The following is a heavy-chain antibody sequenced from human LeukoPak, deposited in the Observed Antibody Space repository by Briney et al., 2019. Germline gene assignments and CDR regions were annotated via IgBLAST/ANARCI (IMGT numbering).Heavy chain of an antibody. CDR3: ARGGRIVAAILYYFDY. Sequence: SVKVSCKASGGTFSSYAISWVRQAPGQGLEWMGGIIPIFGTANYAQKFQGRVTITADESTSTAYMELSSLRSEDTAVYYCARGGRIVAAILYYFDYWGQGTLVTVSS. CDR2: IIPIFGTA. CDR1: GGTFSSYA. J-gene: IGHJ4*02. V-gene: IGHV1-69*13. D-gene: IGHD5-12*01.